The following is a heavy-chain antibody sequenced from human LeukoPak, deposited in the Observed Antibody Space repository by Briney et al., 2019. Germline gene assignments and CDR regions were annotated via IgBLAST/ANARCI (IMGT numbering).Heavy chain of an antibody. J-gene: IGHJ4*02. V-gene: IGHV3-7*01. D-gene: IGHD3-22*01. CDR1: GFTFSSYW. CDR3: AGPPYYYDSSGPFDY. CDR2: IKQDGSEK. Sequence: PGGSLRLSCAASGFTFSSYWMSWVRQAPGKGLEWVANIKQDGSEKYYVDSVKGRFTISRDNAKNSLYLQMNSLRAEDTAVYYCAGPPYYYDSSGPFDYWGQGTLVTVSS.